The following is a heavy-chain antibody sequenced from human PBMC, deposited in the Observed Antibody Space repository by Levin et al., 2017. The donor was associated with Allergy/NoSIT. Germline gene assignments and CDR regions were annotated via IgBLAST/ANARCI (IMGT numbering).Heavy chain of an antibody. J-gene: IGHJ6*02. CDR3: AVEYYYDSSGFFYYYYGMDV. CDR1: GDSVSSNSAA. D-gene: IGHD3-22*01. V-gene: IGHV6-1*01. CDR2: TYYRSKWYN. Sequence: SQTLSLTCAISGDSVSSNSAAWNWIRQSPSRGLEWLGRTYYRSKWYNDYAVSVKSRITINPDTSKNQFSLQLNSVTPEDTAVYYCAVEYYYDSSGFFYYYYGMDVWGQGTTVTVSS.